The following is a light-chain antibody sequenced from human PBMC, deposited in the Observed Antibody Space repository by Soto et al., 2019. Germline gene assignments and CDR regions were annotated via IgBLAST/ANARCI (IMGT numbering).Light chain of an antibody. V-gene: IGKV3-15*01. CDR2: GAS. Sequence: EIVMTQSPATLSVSPGERATLSCRASHSVSSNLAWYQQKPGQAPMLLIYGASTRATGIPARFSGSGSGTEFTLTISSLQSEDVAVYYCQQYNNRPPLTFGGGTKVEIK. J-gene: IGKJ4*01. CDR1: HSVSSN. CDR3: QQYNNRPPLT.